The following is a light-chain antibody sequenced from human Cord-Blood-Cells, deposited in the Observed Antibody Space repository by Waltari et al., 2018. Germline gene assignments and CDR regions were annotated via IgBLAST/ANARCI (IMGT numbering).Light chain of an antibody. CDR2: EVS. Sequence: QTALTQPASASGSPGQLTTISCPGTSSAFGSSTAVSWYQQHPGKASKLMIYEVSKRPSGVSNRFSGSKSGNTASLTISGLQAEDEADYYCCSYAGSSTYVFGTGTKVTVL. CDR3: CSYAGSSTYV. J-gene: IGLJ1*01. CDR1: SSAFGSSTA. V-gene: IGLV2-23*02.